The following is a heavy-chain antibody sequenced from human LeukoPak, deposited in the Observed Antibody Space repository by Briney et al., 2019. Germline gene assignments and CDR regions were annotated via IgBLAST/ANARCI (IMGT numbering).Heavy chain of an antibody. CDR2: IYSGGST. Sequence: GGSLRLSCAASGFTVSSNYMSWVRQAPGKGLEWVSVIYSGGSTYYADSVKGRFTISRDNSKNTLYLQMNSLRAEDTALYYCAKGGGSYYKNAFDIWGQGTMVTVSS. CDR3: AKGGGSYYKNAFDI. D-gene: IGHD1-26*01. J-gene: IGHJ3*02. CDR1: GFTVSSNY. V-gene: IGHV3-53*05.